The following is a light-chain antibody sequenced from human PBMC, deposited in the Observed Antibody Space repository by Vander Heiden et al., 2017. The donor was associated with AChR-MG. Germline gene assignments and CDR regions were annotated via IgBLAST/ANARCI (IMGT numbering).Light chain of an antibody. CDR3: HVWDSSNVV. Sequence: SYELTQPPSVSVSPGQTASISCSGDKLGDKFACWYQQRPGQSPVLVIYQDSKRPSGIPERFSGANSGNTATLTISGTQAMDEADYYCHVWDSSNVVFGGGTKLTVL. CDR1: KLGDKF. J-gene: IGLJ2*01. CDR2: QDS. V-gene: IGLV3-1*01.